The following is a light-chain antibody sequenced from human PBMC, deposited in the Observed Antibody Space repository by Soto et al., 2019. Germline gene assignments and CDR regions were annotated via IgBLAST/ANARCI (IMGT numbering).Light chain of an antibody. CDR2: RDN. CDR1: SSNIGRNY. J-gene: IGLJ2*01. CDR3: ATWDDSLGGPV. Sequence: QSVLTQTPSVSGTPGQRVNISCSGSSSNIGRNYVYWYHQFPGMAPKLLIYRDNERPSGVSDRFSGSKSGTSASLAISGLRSGDEADYHCATWDDSLGGPVFCGGTTVTVL. V-gene: IGLV1-47*01.